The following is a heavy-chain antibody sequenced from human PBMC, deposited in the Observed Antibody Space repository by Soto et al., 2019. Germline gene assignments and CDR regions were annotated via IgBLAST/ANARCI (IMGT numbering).Heavy chain of an antibody. D-gene: IGHD7-27*01. CDR3: ATASVLVKWGVDE. CDR1: GYYISNYY. Sequence: SETLSLTCNFSGYYISNYYWSWVRQPPGKGLEWIGYVSYTGSTNYNPSLKSRVTISADTSRNQFSLKLSSVTAADTARYCGATASVLVKWGVDEWGQGTLVTVSS. CDR2: VSYTGST. V-gene: IGHV4-59*08. J-gene: IGHJ4*02.